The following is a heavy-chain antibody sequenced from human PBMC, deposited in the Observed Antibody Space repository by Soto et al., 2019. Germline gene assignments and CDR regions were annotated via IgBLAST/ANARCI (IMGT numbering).Heavy chain of an antibody. CDR2: IRSKANSYAT. CDR3: TTVQLGITYY. J-gene: IGHJ4*02. V-gene: IGHV3-73*01. CDR1: GSTVSGSA. D-gene: IGHD7-27*01. Sequence: EVQLVESGGGLVQPGGSLKLSCAASGSTVSGSAMHWVRQASGKGLEWVGRIRSKANSYATAFAASVKGRFTITRDDSKNTAYLQLNSLKTEDTAVYYCTTVQLGITYYWGQGTLVTVSS.